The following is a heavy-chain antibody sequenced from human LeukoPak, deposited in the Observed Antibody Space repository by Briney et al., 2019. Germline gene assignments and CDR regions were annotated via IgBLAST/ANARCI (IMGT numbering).Heavy chain of an antibody. CDR1: GFTFGTHW. V-gene: IGHV3-7*01. CDR3: ARLDGFNY. Sequence: GGSLRLFCAASGFTFGTHWMTWVRQAPGKGLEWVANIKRDGSAKYYADSVKGRFTITRDNAKNSLFLQMNSLRVEDTAVYYCARLDGFNYWGQGTLVTVSS. J-gene: IGHJ4*02. CDR2: IKRDGSAK. D-gene: IGHD5-24*01.